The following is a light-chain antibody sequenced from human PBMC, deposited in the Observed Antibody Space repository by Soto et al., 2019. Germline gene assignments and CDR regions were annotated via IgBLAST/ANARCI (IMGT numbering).Light chain of an antibody. CDR1: QTISSW. V-gene: IGKV1-5*03. J-gene: IGKJ1*01. CDR3: QHYNSYSEA. Sequence: DIQMTQSPSTLSGSVGARFTITCRASQTISSWLAWYQPKPGKAPKLLIYKASTLKSGVPSRFSGSGSGSEFTLTISSLQPDDFATYYCQHYNSYSEAFGQGTKVDIK. CDR2: KAS.